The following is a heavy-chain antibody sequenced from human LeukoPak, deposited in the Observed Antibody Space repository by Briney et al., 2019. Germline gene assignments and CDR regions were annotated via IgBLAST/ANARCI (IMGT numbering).Heavy chain of an antibody. D-gene: IGHD2-15*01. V-gene: IGHV3-9*01. CDR2: ISWNSGSI. J-gene: IGHJ4*02. Sequence: SGGSLRLSCAASGFTFDDYAMHWVRQAPGKGLEWVSGISWNSGSIGYADSVKGRFTISRDNAKNSLYLQMNSLRAEDTALYYCVAQGYCSGGSCGYFDYWGQGTLVTVSS. CDR1: GFTFDDYA. CDR3: VAQGYCSGGSCGYFDY.